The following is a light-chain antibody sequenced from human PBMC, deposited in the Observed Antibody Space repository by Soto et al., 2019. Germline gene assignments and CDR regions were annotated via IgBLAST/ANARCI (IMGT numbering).Light chain of an antibody. Sequence: DSKITQSASSLSTSVGDRVTIPCRASQSISSYLNWYQQKPGKAPKLLIYAASSLQSGVPSRFSGSGSGTEFTLTINSLQPEDFATYYCQQSYSVPITFGQGTRLEV. CDR1: QSISSY. J-gene: IGKJ5*01. CDR2: AAS. CDR3: QQSYSVPIT. V-gene: IGKV1-39*01.